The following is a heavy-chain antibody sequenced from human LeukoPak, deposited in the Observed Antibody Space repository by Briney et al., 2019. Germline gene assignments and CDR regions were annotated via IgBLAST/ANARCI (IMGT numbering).Heavy chain of an antibody. CDR3: ARLRDGRWLLEY. V-gene: IGHV4-39*01. D-gene: IGHD5-24*01. CDR1: GGSISSSGYY. CDR2: IDYSGTT. J-gene: IGHJ4*02. Sequence: SETLSLTCTASGGSISSSGYYWGWIRQPPGKGLEWIASIDYSGTTYYNPSLKSRVTISEDRSKNQFSLKLSSVTAADTAVYYCARLRDGRWLLEYWGQGTLVTVSS.